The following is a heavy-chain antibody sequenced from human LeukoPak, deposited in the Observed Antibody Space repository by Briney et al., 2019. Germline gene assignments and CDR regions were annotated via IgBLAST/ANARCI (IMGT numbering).Heavy chain of an antibody. Sequence: QPGGSLRLSCAASGFTFSIYWRHWVRQAPGKGPVWVSRINSDGNITTYADSVKGRFTISRDNAKNALYLQMNSLRAEDTAVYYCARELSGSSSRHFDYWGQGTLVTVSS. CDR3: ARELSGSSSRHFDY. D-gene: IGHD6-13*01. CDR2: INSDGNIT. CDR1: GFTFSIYW. J-gene: IGHJ4*02. V-gene: IGHV3-74*01.